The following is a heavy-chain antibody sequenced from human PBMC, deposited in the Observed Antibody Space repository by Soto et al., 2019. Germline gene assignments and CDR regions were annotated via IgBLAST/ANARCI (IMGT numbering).Heavy chain of an antibody. CDR3: ARLEGLATISYYFDF. J-gene: IGHJ4*02. D-gene: IGHD3-9*01. CDR1: GDSINSDKYY. V-gene: IGHV4-39*01. Sequence: QLQLQESGPGLVKPSETLSLTCSVSGDSINSDKYYWGWIRQPPGKGLEWIGSIYFRGKTYYNPSLPNPVTISLDKSKSQFSLTLNSVTAADSAVYFCARLEGLATISYYFDFWGQGALVTVSS. CDR2: IYFRGKT.